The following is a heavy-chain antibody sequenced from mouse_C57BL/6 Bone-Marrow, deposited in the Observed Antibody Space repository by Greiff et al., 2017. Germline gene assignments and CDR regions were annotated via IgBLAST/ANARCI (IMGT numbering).Heavy chain of an antibody. CDR2: ISYDGSN. Sequence: EVKLVESGPGLVKPSQSLSLTCSVTGYSITSGYYWNWIRQFPGNKLEWMGYISYDGSNNYNPSLNNRISITRDTSKNQFFLKLNSVTTEDTATYCGARERGPYYFDYWGQGTTLTVSS. J-gene: IGHJ2*01. CDR1: GYSITSGYY. CDR3: ARERGPYYFDY. V-gene: IGHV3-6*01.